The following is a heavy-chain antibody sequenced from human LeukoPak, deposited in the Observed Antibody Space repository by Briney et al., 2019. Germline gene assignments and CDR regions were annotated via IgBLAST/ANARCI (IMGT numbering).Heavy chain of an antibody. CDR2: VSGRGDST. J-gene: IGHJ4*02. V-gene: IGHV3-23*01. CDR1: GFTFSSYA. CDR3: AKGGVAGTGYFDY. Sequence: GGSLRLSCAASGFTFSSYAISWVRQAPGKGLESVSAVSGRGDSTYYADSVKGRFTISRDNSKNTLYLQMNSLRAEDTAVYYCAKGGVAGTGYFDYWGQGTLVTVSS. D-gene: IGHD6-19*01.